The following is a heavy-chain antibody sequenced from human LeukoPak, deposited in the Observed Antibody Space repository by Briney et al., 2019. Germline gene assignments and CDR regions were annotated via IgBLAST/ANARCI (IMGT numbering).Heavy chain of an antibody. D-gene: IGHD2-15*01. CDR1: GYTFTGYY. V-gene: IGHV1-69*04. J-gene: IGHJ4*02. CDR3: ARGSGYCSGGSCEGQDY. Sequence: SVKVSCKASGYTFTGYYMHWVRQAPGQGLEWMGRIIPILGIANYAQKFQGRVTITADKSTSTAYMELSGLRSEDTAAYYCARGSGYCSGGSCEGQDYWGRGTLVTVSS. CDR2: IIPILGIA.